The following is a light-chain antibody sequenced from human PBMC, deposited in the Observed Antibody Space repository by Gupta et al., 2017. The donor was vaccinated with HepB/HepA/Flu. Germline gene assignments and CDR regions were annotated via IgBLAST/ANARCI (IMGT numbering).Light chain of an antibody. CDR1: QDISRW. CDR3: QQVNSFPLT. V-gene: IGKV1-12*01. J-gene: IGKJ5*01. CDR2: VVS. Sequence: IQATQSPSSVYASVGDRVTITCRASQDISRWLAWYQQKPGKAAKLLIYVVSSLQSGVPSRFSGSGAGTDFTRTISSLQPEDFATYYSQQVNSFPLTCGQGTRLEIK.